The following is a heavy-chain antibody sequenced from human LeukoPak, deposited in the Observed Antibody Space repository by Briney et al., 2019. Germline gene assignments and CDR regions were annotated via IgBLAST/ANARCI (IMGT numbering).Heavy chain of an antibody. J-gene: IGHJ6*03. CDR3: ARDPYSGGYGDYYYYYMDV. Sequence: PGGSLRLSCAASGFTFSSYWMSWVRQAPGKGLEWVSSITSSSSYIYYADSVKGRFTISRDNAKNSLYLQINSLRAEDTAVYYCARDPYSGGYGDYYYYYMDVWGKGTTVTISS. CDR1: GFTFSSYW. D-gene: IGHD1-26*01. CDR2: ITSSSSYI. V-gene: IGHV3-21*01.